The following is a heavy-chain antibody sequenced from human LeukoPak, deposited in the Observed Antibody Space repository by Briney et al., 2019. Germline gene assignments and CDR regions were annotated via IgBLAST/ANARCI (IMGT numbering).Heavy chain of an antibody. V-gene: IGHV1-18*01. Sequence: ASVKVSCKASGYTFTSYGISWVRQAPGQGLEWMGWISAYNGNTNYAQKLQGRVTMTTDTSTSTAYMELRSLRSDDTAVYYCAGSHTGYIRMDVWGQGTTVTVSS. CDR1: GYTFTSYG. J-gene: IGHJ6*02. CDR2: ISAYNGNT. CDR3: AGSHTGYIRMDV. D-gene: IGHD6-13*01.